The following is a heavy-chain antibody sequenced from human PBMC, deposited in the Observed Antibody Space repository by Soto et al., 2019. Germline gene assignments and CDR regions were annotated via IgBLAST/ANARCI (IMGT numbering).Heavy chain of an antibody. J-gene: IGHJ4*02. Sequence: GGSLRLSCAASGFTFSSYAMSWVRQAPGKGLEWVSAISGSGGSTYYADSVKGRLTISRDNSKNILYLQMSSLRVADTAVYYCARDPSRSGSHFHYWGQVTLVTVSS. CDR2: ISGSGGST. CDR3: ARDPSRSGSHFHY. V-gene: IGHV3-23*01. CDR1: GFTFSSYA. D-gene: IGHD1-26*01.